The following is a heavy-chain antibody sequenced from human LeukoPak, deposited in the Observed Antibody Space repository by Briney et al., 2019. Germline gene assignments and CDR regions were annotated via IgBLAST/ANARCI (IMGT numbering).Heavy chain of an antibody. Sequence: GGSLRLSCAASGFTFSSYAMHWVRQAPGRGLEWVAVISFDGGNEFYADSVKGRFTISRDNSKNTLYLQMNSLRAEDTAVYYCARGSRGLAAAGFDYWGQGTLVTVSS. V-gene: IGHV3-30-3*01. D-gene: IGHD6-13*01. J-gene: IGHJ4*02. CDR2: ISFDGGNE. CDR1: GFTFSSYA. CDR3: ARGSRGLAAAGFDY.